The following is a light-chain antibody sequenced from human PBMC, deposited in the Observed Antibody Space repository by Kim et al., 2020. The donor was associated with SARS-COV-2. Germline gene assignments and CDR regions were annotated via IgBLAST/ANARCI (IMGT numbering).Light chain of an antibody. CDR3: GGYAGLSTLV. CDR2: EVT. J-gene: IGLJ1*01. V-gene: IGLV2-8*01. Sequence: QPDTTTCTGPGGIMGDNDFACWYQRCPAQVPKLVIYEVTQRPAGVPDRCSGAKTGSTAALTVSGLQSEDEAQYYCGGYAGLSTLVFGTGTKVTVL. CDR1: GGIMGDNDF.